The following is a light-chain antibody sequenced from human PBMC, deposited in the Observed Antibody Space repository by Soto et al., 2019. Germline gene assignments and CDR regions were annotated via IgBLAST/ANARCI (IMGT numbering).Light chain of an antibody. CDR3: QTWGTGIQM. Sequence: QLVLTQSPSASASLGASVKLTCTLSSGHSSYAIAWHQQQPEKGPRYLMKLKSDGSHIKGDGIPDRFSGSSSGAERHLTISSLQSGDEADYYCQTWGTGIQMFGGGTKVTVL. CDR2: LKSDGSH. CDR1: SGHSSYA. V-gene: IGLV4-69*01. J-gene: IGLJ3*02.